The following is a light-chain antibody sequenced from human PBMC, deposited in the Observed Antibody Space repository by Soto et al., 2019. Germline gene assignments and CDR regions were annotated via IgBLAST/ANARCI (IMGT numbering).Light chain of an antibody. Sequence: QPALTQPASVSGSPGQSITISCTGTSNDIGNYNFVSWYQQHPGKAPILMIYAVSDRPSGVSNRFSGYKSGNTASLTISGLQPEDEAHYYCSSYTTSNTFPVIFGGGTKLTVL. CDR1: SNDIGNYNF. J-gene: IGLJ2*01. CDR2: AVS. CDR3: SSYTTSNTFPVI. V-gene: IGLV2-14*01.